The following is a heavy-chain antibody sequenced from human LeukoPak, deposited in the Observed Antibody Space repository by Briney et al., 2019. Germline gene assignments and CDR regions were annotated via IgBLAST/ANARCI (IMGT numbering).Heavy chain of an antibody. CDR2: INHSGST. V-gene: IGHV4-34*01. D-gene: IGHD2-15*01. Sequence: SETLSLTCAVYGGSFSGYYWSWIRQPPGKGLEWIGEINHSGSTNYNPSLKSRVTISVDTSKNQFSLKLSSVTAADTAVYYCARRYCSGGSCTPDAFDIWGQGTMVTVSS. CDR1: GGSFSGYY. CDR3: ARRYCSGGSCTPDAFDI. J-gene: IGHJ3*02.